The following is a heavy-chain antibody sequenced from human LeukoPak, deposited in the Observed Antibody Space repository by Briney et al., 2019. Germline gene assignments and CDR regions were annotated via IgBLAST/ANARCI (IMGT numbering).Heavy chain of an antibody. Sequence: SETLSLTCAVSGGSISGSNWWSWVRQPPGKGLEWIGEIYHSGSTNYNPSLKSRVTISVDKSKNQFSLKLSSVTAADTAVYYCATLYGDPRGYFDLWGRGTLVTVSS. CDR1: GGSISGSNW. D-gene: IGHD4-17*01. V-gene: IGHV4-4*02. CDR3: ATLYGDPRGYFDL. CDR2: IYHSGST. J-gene: IGHJ2*01.